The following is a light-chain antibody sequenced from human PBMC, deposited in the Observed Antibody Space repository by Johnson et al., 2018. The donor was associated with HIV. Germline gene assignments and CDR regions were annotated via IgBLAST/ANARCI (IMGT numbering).Light chain of an antibody. CDR1: ASTIGKNY. CDR2: ENN. J-gene: IGLJ1*01. Sequence: QSVLTQPPSVSAAPGQRVTISSFGTASTIGKNYVSCSNNLQGQAPNLLISENNNGPSGIPARSPGPKSARSATLALPDLRPGDEADYYCGTWDSSLSAGGVFGTGTKVTVL. V-gene: IGLV1-51*02. CDR3: GTWDSSLSAGGV.